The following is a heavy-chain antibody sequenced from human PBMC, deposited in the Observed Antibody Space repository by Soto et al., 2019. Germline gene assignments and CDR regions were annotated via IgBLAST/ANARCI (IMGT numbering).Heavy chain of an antibody. CDR3: ARLHCLSTSCYPGSRHFFDY. J-gene: IGHJ4*02. CDR2: IYPAASDD. V-gene: IGHV5-51*01. Sequence: GESLKISCKGSGYRFSNYWIAWLRQMPGKGLEWLGIIYPAASDDRYSPSLQGQVTLSVDNSISTAYLQWSSLKASDTAMYYCARLHCLSTSCYPGSRHFFDYWGQGALVTVSS. D-gene: IGHD2-2*01. CDR1: GYRFSNYW.